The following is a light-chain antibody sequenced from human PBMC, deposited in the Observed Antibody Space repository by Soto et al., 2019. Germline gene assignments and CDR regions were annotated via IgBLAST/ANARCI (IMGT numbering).Light chain of an antibody. J-gene: IGKJ1*01. CDR3: QQLDSYPRT. CDR1: QDIRNY. V-gene: IGKV1-9*01. Sequence: DIQLTQSPSFLSTSVGDRVTITCRASQDIRNYLAWYQQKPGKAPKVLIYAASTLLSGVPSRFSGSGSGTEFSLTISSLQPEDFATYYCQQLDSYPRTVGQGTKVDIK. CDR2: AAS.